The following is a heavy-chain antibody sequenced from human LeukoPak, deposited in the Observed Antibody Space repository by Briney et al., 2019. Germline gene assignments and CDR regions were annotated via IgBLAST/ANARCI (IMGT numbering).Heavy chain of an antibody. J-gene: IGHJ6*03. CDR1: GYTFTGYY. D-gene: IGHD6-6*01. V-gene: IGHV1-8*03. CDR2: MNPNSGNT. Sequence: GASVKVSCKASGYTFTGYYMHWVRQATGQGLEWMGWMNPNSGNTGYAQKFQGRVTITRNTSISTAYMELSSLRPEDTAVYYCAKDDVAAFATGYMDVWGKGTTVTVSS. CDR3: AKDDVAAFATGYMDV.